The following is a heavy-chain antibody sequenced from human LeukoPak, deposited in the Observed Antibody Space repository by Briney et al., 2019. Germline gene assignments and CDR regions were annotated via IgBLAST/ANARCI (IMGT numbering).Heavy chain of an antibody. J-gene: IGHJ4*02. CDR3: AREFFDRGGGTTVLDY. D-gene: IGHD1-26*01. CDR2: IYSGGST. Sequence: PGGSLRLSCAASGFTVSSNYMNWVRQAPGKGLEWVSLIYSGGSTYYADSVKGRFTISRDNSKNTLYLQMNSLRAEDTAVYYCAREFFDRGGGTTVLDYWGQGTPVTVSS. CDR1: GFTVSSNY. V-gene: IGHV3-53*01.